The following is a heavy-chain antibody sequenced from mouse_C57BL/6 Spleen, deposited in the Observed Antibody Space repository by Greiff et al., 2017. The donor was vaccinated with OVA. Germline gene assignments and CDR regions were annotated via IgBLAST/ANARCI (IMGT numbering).Heavy chain of an antibody. J-gene: IGHJ2*01. Sequence: QVQLQQPGAELVKPGASVQLSCKASGYTFTSYWMHWVKQRTGRGLEWIGRIDPNSGGTKYNEKFKSKATLTVDKPSSTAYMQLSSLTSEDSAVYYCARGHYYGSSYVNYFDYWGQGTTLTVSS. CDR3: ARGHYYGSSYVNYFDY. D-gene: IGHD1-1*01. V-gene: IGHV1-72*01. CDR2: IDPNSGGT. CDR1: GYTFTSYW.